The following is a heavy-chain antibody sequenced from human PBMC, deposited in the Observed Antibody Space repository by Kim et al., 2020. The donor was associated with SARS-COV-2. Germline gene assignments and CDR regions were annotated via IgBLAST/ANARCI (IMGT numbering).Heavy chain of an antibody. J-gene: IGHJ4*02. CDR3: ARVGGGAKDY. CDR1: GFTFSSYS. CDR2: ISSSSSTI. V-gene: IGHV3-48*02. D-gene: IGHD3-16*01. Sequence: GGSLRLSCAASGFTFSSYSMNWVRQAPGKGLEWVSSISSSSSTIYYAALMKGLFIFSSDSAKTPLYLQMNSLSDEDTAVYYCARVGGGAKDYWGQCTLVT.